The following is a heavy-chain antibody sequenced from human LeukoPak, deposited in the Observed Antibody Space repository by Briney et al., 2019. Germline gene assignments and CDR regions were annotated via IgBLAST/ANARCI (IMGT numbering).Heavy chain of an antibody. CDR1: GGSFSGYY. J-gene: IGHJ4*02. Sequence: SETLSLTCAVYGGSFSGYYWSWIRQPPGKGLEWIGEINHSGSTNYNPSLKSRVTISVDTSKNQFSLKLSSVTAADTAVYYCARDLTYYGSGSYDYWGQGTLVTVSS. D-gene: IGHD3-10*01. V-gene: IGHV4-34*01. CDR3: ARDLTYYGSGSYDY. CDR2: INHSGST.